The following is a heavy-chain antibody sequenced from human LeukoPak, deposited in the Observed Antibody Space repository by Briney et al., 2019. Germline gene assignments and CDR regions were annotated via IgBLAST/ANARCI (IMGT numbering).Heavy chain of an antibody. Sequence: PSETLSLTCTVSGGSISSGSYYWSWIRLAPGKGLEWIGNVHNNVNTNYNPALKSRAAILIDTSKNQFSLKLSSMTAADTAVYYCASTKQWLAFDIWGQGTTVTVSS. V-gene: IGHV4-61*01. CDR2: VHNNVNT. D-gene: IGHD6-19*01. CDR1: GGSISSGSYY. CDR3: ASTKQWLAFDI. J-gene: IGHJ3*02.